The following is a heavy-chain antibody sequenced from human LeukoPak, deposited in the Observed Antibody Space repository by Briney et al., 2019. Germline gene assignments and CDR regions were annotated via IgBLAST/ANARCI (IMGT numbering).Heavy chain of an antibody. CDR3: ATPPDVYYDSSGSPFGMDV. J-gene: IGHJ6*02. D-gene: IGHD3-22*01. CDR1: GGTFSSYA. CDR2: IIPILGIA. V-gene: IGHV1-69*04. Sequence: SVKVSCKASGGTFSSYAISWVRQAPGQGLEWMGRIIPILGIANYAQKLQGRVTITADKSTRTAYMELSSLRSEDTAVYYCATPPDVYYDSSGSPFGMDVWGQGTTVTVSS.